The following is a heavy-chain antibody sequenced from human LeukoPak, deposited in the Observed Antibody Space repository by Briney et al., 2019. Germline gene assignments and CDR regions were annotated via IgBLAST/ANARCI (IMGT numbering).Heavy chain of an antibody. Sequence: PGGSLRLSCAASGFTFSSYWMHWVRQAPGKGLVWVSRINSDGSSTSYADSVKGRFTISRDNAKNTLYLQMNSLTAEDTAVYYCARVRGYYSAYYFDYWGQGTLVTVSS. V-gene: IGHV3-74*01. CDR3: ARVRGYYSAYYFDY. J-gene: IGHJ4*02. CDR2: INSDGSST. D-gene: IGHD5-18*01. CDR1: GFTFSSYW.